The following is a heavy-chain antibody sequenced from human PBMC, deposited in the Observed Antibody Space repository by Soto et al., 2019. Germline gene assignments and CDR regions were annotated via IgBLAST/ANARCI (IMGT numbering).Heavy chain of an antibody. D-gene: IGHD1-26*01. V-gene: IGHV3-30-3*01. Sequence: QVQLVESGGGVVQPGRSLRLSCAASGFTFSSHAMHWVRQAPDKGLEWVAVISYDGGTKYYADSVKGRFTISRDNSKNTLYLQMNRLRAEDTTLYSCARGEDTSGLFDFWGQGTLVSVSS. J-gene: IGHJ4*02. CDR2: ISYDGGTK. CDR1: GFTFSSHA. CDR3: ARGEDTSGLFDF.